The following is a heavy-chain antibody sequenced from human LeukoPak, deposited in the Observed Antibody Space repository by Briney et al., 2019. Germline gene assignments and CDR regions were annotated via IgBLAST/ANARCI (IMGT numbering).Heavy chain of an antibody. Sequence: PGGSLRLSCVASGFTFSSYWMSWVRQAPGKGLEWVANIKQDGSEKYYVDSVKGRFTISRDNAKNSLYLQMNSLRAEDTAVYYCARGMGDYYGSPYYYYYMDVWGKGTTVTVSS. D-gene: IGHD3-10*01. CDR1: GFTFSSYW. J-gene: IGHJ6*03. V-gene: IGHV3-7*01. CDR2: IKQDGSEK. CDR3: ARGMGDYYGSPYYYYYMDV.